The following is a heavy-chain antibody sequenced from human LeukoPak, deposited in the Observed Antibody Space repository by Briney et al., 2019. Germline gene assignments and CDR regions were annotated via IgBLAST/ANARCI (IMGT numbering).Heavy chain of an antibody. V-gene: IGHV3-11*01. CDR1: GFTFSDYY. J-gene: IGHJ4*02. CDR2: ISSSGSTI. Sequence: PGRSLRLSCAASGFTFSDYYMSWIRQAPGKGLEWVSYISSSGSTIYYADSVKGRFTISRDNAKNSLYLQMNSLRAEDTAVYYCAREATIFSIGRFDYWGQGTLVTVSS. D-gene: IGHD5-24*01. CDR3: AREATIFSIGRFDY.